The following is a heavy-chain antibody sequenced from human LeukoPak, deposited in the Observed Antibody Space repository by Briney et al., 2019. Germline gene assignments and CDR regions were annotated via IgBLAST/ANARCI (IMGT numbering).Heavy chain of an antibody. J-gene: IGHJ4*02. Sequence: GGSLRLSCTGTGFTFSSYSMNWVRQAPGKGLEWVSAISGSGGSTYYADSVKGRFTISRDNSKNTVYLQMNSLRADDTAVYYCAKAPGGIVGYWGQGTLVTVSS. CDR1: GFTFSSYS. CDR3: AKAPGGIVGY. D-gene: IGHD3-16*01. V-gene: IGHV3-23*01. CDR2: ISGSGGST.